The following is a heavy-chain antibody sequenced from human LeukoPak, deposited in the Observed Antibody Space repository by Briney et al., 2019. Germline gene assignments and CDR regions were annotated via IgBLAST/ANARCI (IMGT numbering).Heavy chain of an antibody. J-gene: IGHJ4*02. CDR2: VNHSGST. D-gene: IGHD2-15*01. V-gene: IGHV4-34*01. CDR3: ARGIGSVDY. CDR1: GGSFSGYY. Sequence: SETLSLTCAVYGGSFSGYYWSWIRQPPGKGLEWIGEVNHSGSTNYNPSLKSRVTISVDTSKNQFSLKLSSVTAADTAVYYCARGIGSVDYWGQGTLVTVSS.